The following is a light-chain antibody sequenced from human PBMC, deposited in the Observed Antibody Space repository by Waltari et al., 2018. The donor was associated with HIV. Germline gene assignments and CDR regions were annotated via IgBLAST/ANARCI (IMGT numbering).Light chain of an antibody. CDR1: SSDVGGYDY. V-gene: IGLV2-14*01. Sequence: QSALTQPASVSGSPGQSITISCTGTSSDVGGYDYVSWYQQDPGKAPKVIIYDVRKRPSGVSNRCSGSKSGNTASLTISGLQAEDEADYYCSSYTTGSTLVFGGGTTVTVL. CDR3: SSYTTGSTLV. CDR2: DVR. J-gene: IGLJ3*02.